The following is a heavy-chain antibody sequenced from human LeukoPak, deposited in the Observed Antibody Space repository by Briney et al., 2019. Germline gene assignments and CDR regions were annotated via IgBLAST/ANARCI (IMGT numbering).Heavy chain of an antibody. V-gene: IGHV1-69*06. CDR1: GGTFSNYA. Sequence: SVKVSCKASGGTFSNYAINWVRQAPGQGLEWMGGIIPILATANYAQKFQGRVTITADKSTSTAYMELSSLRSEDTAVYYCARGEKPAAIYYYGMDVWGKGTTVTVSS. D-gene: IGHD2-2*01. J-gene: IGHJ6*04. CDR2: IIPILATA. CDR3: ARGEKPAAIYYYGMDV.